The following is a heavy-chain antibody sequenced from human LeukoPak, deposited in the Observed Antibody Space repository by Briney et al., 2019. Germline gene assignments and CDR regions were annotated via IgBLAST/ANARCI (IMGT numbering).Heavy chain of an antibody. CDR3: AKGLARFGYGALLDY. D-gene: IGHD4/OR15-4a*01. CDR2: ISFDGTDA. CDR1: GFTFSSYA. Sequence: PGGSLRLSCAASGFTFSSYAIHWVRQAPGKGLEWVAVISFDGTDAFYADSVKGRFTISRDNSKNTLYLQMNSLRADDTAVYYCAKGLARFGYGALLDYWGQGTLVTVSS. J-gene: IGHJ4*02. V-gene: IGHV3-30*04.